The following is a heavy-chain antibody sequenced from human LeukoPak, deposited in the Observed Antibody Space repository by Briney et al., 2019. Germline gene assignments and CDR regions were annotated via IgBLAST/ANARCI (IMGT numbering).Heavy chain of an antibody. CDR3: ARGFSGSYIDY. V-gene: IGHV3-30-3*01. J-gene: IGHJ4*02. Sequence: AXGXGXEGVAVISYDGSNNYYADSVKGRFTISRDNSKNTLYLQMNSLRAEDTAVYYCARGFSGSYIDYWGQGTLVTVSS. D-gene: IGHD1-26*01. CDR2: ISYDGSNN.